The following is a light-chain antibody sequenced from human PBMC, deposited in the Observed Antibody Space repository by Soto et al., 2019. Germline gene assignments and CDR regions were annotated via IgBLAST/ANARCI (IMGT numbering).Light chain of an antibody. J-gene: IGKJ1*01. CDR1: QGISSY. CDR2: AAS. Sequence: AIRMSQSPSAFSASPGDRVTITCRASQGISSYLAWYQQKPGKAPKLLIYAASTLQSGVPSRFSGSGSGTDFTLTISCLQSEDFATYYCQQYYSYPRTFGQGTNVDI. CDR3: QQYYSYPRT. V-gene: IGKV1-8*01.